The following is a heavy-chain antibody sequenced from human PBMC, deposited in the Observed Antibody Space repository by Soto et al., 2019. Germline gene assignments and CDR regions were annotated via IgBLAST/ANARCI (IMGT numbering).Heavy chain of an antibody. Sequence: ASVKVSCKASGYTFTGYYMHWVRQAPGQGLEWMGWINPNSGGTNYAQKFQGWVTMTRDTSISTAYMELSRLRSDDTAVYYCARERVAAGELYYYGMDVWGQGTTVTVSS. V-gene: IGHV1-2*04. CDR2: INPNSGGT. J-gene: IGHJ6*02. CDR1: GYTFTGYY. D-gene: IGHD6-13*01. CDR3: ARERVAAGELYYYGMDV.